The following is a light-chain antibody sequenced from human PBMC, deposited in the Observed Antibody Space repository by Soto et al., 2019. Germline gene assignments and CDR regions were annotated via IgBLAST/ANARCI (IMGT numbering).Light chain of an antibody. CDR3: QQYSISSIS. CDR1: ESISDW. V-gene: IGKV1-5*03. CDR2: KAS. Sequence: DIQMTQSPSTLSASVGDRVTFTCRASESISDWLVWYHQRPGKPPKLLIYKASRLESGVPSRFSGSASGTKFTLTITCLQPDDFGTYYCQQYSISSISFGPGTRLDMK. J-gene: IGKJ5*01.